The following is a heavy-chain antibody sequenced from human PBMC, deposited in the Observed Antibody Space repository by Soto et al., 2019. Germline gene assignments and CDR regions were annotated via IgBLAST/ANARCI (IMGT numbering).Heavy chain of an antibody. CDR2: ITDTGGDA. V-gene: IGHV3-23*01. CDR3: ARGSTDSYPGSRIFDF. J-gene: IGHJ4*02. D-gene: IGHD3-10*01. Sequence: GGSLRLSCVASGLTFGSRAMTWVRQAPGEGLQWVSTITDTGGDAKYADSVRGRFVISRGNSKKTLYLQMTSLTAEDSAMYYCARGSTDSYPGSRIFDFWGRGTLVTVSS. CDR1: GLTFGSRA.